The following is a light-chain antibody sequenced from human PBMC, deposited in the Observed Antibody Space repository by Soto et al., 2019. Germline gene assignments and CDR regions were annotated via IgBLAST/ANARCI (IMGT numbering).Light chain of an antibody. V-gene: IGKV3-15*01. CDR2: GAS. CDR3: QQFNTWPRDT. Sequence: DIVMTQSPATLSVSPGERATLSCRASQSVSSNLAWYQQKPGQAPRLLIYGASIRATGVPARFSGGGSGTEFTLTINSLQSEDFGVYYCQQFNTWPRDTFGQGTKVEIK. CDR1: QSVSSN. J-gene: IGKJ1*01.